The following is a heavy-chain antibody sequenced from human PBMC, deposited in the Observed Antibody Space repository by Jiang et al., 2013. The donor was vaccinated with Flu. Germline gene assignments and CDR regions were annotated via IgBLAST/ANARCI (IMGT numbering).Heavy chain of an antibody. D-gene: IGHD2-2*01. V-gene: IGHV4-39*01. Sequence: GPGLVKPSETLSLTCTVSGGSISTSDYYWGWIRQPPGKGLEWIGRIFYTGSTYYSPSFKSRVTISIDTSKNQFSLKLSSVTAADTAVYYCARLGGPGWGYCSSTSCIFTYWGQGTLVTVSS. CDR2: IFYTGST. CDR3: ARLGGPGWGYCSSTSCIFTY. CDR1: GGSISTSDYY. J-gene: IGHJ4*02.